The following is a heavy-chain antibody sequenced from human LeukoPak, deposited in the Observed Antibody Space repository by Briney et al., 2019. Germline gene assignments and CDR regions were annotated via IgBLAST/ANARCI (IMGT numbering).Heavy chain of an antibody. J-gene: IGHJ4*02. CDR2: IIPIFGTA. V-gene: IGHV1-69*01. Sequence: SVKVSCKASGGTFSSYAIRWVRQAPGQGLEWMGGIIPIFGTANYAQKFQGRVTITADESTSTAYMELSSLRSEDTAVYYCARSPIHCSSTSCYVPLDYWGQGTLVTVSS. D-gene: IGHD2-2*01. CDR1: GGTFSSYA. CDR3: ARSPIHCSSTSCYVPLDY.